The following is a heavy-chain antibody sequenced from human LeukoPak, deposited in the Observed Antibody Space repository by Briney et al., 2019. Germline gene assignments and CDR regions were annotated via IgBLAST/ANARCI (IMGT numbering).Heavy chain of an antibody. CDR3: AMYSSGWSPSWFDP. CDR1: GFTFSSYA. CDR2: ISGSGGST. D-gene: IGHD6-19*01. Sequence: PGGSLRLSRAASGFTFSSYAMSWVRQAPGKGREWVSAISGSGGSTYYADSVKGRFTISRDNSKNTLYLQMNSLRAEDTAVYYCAMYSSGWSPSWFDPWGQGTLVTVSS. J-gene: IGHJ5*02. V-gene: IGHV3-23*01.